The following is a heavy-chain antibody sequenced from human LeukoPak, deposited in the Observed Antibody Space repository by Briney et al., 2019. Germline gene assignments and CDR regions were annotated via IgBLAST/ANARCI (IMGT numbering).Heavy chain of an antibody. CDR2: IRSKANSYAT. Sequence: GGSLRLSCAASGFTFSGSAMHWVRQASGKGLEWVGRIRSKANSYATAYAASVKGRFTISRDDSKNTAYLQMNSLKTENTAVYYCTRRYGYGDRNYMDVWGKGTTVTISS. J-gene: IGHJ6*03. CDR1: GFTFSGSA. CDR3: TRRYGYGDRNYMDV. V-gene: IGHV3-73*01. D-gene: IGHD5-18*01.